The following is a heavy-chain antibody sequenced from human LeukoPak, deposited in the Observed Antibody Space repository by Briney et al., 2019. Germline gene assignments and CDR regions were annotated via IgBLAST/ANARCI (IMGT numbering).Heavy chain of an antibody. CDR2: IYPGDSDT. J-gene: IGHJ3*02. Sequence: GESLKISCKGSGYSFTSYWIGWVRQMPGKGLEWMGIIYPGDSDTRYSPSFQGQVTISADKSISTAYLQWSSLKASDTATYYCARRIHYYGSGSYYNPLQLGYAFDIWGQGTMVTVSS. D-gene: IGHD3-10*01. CDR3: ARRIHYYGSGSYYNPLQLGYAFDI. V-gene: IGHV5-51*01. CDR1: GYSFTSYW.